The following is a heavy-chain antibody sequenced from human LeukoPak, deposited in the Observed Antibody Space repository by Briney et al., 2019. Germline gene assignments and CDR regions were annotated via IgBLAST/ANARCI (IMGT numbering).Heavy chain of an antibody. Sequence: SETLSLTCTVSGGSVSSGSYYWSWIRQPPGKGLEWIGYIYYSGSTNYNPSLKSRVTISVDTSKNQFSLKLSSVTAADTAVYYCARKDPAGTYGAFDIWGQGTMVTVSS. CDR3: ARKDPAGTYGAFDI. CDR1: GGSVSSGSYY. CDR2: IYYSGST. D-gene: IGHD2-2*01. V-gene: IGHV4-61*01. J-gene: IGHJ3*02.